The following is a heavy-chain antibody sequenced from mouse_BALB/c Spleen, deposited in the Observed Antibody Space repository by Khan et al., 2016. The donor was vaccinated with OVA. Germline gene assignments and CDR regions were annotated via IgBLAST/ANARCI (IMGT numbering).Heavy chain of an antibody. V-gene: IGHV5-6*01. CDR3: ARTITTAKGYYYAMDY. D-gene: IGHD1-2*01. CDR1: GFTFSSYG. Sequence: EVKLLESGGDLVKPGGSLKLSCAASGFTFSSYGMSWVRQTPDKRLEWVATISSGGHYTYFPDSVRGRFTISRDNAKNTPYLQMSSLKSEDTAMYYCARTITTAKGYYYAMDYWGQGTSVTVSS. J-gene: IGHJ4*01. CDR2: ISSGGHYT.